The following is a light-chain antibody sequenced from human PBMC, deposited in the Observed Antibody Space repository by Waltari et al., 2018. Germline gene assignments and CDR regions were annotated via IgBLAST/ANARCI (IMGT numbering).Light chain of an antibody. Sequence: EIVLTQSPATLSLSPGERATLSCRTSQSVGTYLVWYQQKPGQAPRLLIYDASNRATGIPARFSGSGSGTDFTLTISYLEPEDFAVYYCHQRSDWPLTFGGGT. J-gene: IGKJ4*01. CDR2: DAS. V-gene: IGKV3-11*01. CDR1: QSVGTY. CDR3: HQRSDWPLT.